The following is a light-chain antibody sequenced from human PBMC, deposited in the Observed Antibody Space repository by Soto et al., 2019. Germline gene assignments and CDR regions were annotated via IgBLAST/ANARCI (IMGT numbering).Light chain of an antibody. J-gene: IGKJ1*01. CDR2: GAS. Sequence: IVLTQSPGTLSLSPGERVTLSCRASQSVSSRYLAWYQQKPGQAPRLLIYGASNRATGIPDRFTGSGSGADFTLTISRLEPEDFAVYYCQQYDNSPTWTFGQGTKVDIK. CDR3: QQYDNSPTWT. CDR1: QSVSSRY. V-gene: IGKV3-20*01.